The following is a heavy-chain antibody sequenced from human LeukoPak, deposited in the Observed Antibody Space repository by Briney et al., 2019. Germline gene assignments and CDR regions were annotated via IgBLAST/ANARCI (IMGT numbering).Heavy chain of an antibody. Sequence: GGSLRLSCAASGFTFRSCGMSWVRQAPGKGLEWVSAISGSGGSTYYADSVKGRFSISRDNSKNTLYLQMNSLRAEDTAVYYCAKVPDRGSYFDYWGQGTLVTVSS. V-gene: IGHV3-23*01. CDR3: AKVPDRGSYFDY. CDR1: GFTFRSCG. CDR2: ISGSGGST. J-gene: IGHJ4*02. D-gene: IGHD1-26*01.